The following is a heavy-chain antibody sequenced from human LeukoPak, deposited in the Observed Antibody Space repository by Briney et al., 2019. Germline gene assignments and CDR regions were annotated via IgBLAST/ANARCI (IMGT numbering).Heavy chain of an antibody. CDR1: GVSFSGYY. CDR2: INHSGST. Sequence: SETLSLTCAVYGVSFSGYYWSWIRQPPGKGLEWIGEINHSGSTNYNPSLKSRVTISVDTSKNQFSLKLSSVTAADTAVYYCARGPSGYYYGSGSYRYWGQGTLVTVSS. D-gene: IGHD3-10*01. J-gene: IGHJ4*02. CDR3: ARGPSGYYYGSGSYRY. V-gene: IGHV4-34*01.